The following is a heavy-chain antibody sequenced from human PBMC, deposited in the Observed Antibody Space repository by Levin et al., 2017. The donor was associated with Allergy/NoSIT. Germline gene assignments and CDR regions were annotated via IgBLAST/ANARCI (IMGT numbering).Heavy chain of an antibody. V-gene: IGHV5-51*01. D-gene: IGHD3-10*01. Sequence: PGESLKISCKGSGYSFTSYWIGWVRQMPGKGLEWMGIIYPGDSDTRYSPSFQGQVTISADKSISTAYLQWSSLKASDTAMYYCARQKGWFTMVRGVIKGYFDYWGQGTLVTVSS. CDR3: ARQKGWFTMVRGVIKGYFDY. CDR1: GYSFTSYW. CDR2: IYPGDSDT. J-gene: IGHJ4*02.